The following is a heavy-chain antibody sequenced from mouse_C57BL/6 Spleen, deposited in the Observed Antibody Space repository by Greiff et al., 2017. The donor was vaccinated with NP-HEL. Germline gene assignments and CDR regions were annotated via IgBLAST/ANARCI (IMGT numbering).Heavy chain of an antibody. CDR2: IYPGDGDT. D-gene: IGHD1-1*01. J-gene: IGHJ1*03. CDR1: GYAFSSSW. CDR3: AREGAYYYGRGYFDV. Sequence: VKVVESGPELVKPGASVKISCKASGYAFSSSWMNWVKQRPGKGLEWIGRIYPGDGDTNYNGKFKGKATLTADKSSSTAYMQLSSLTSEDSAVYFCAREGAYYYGRGYFDVWGTGTTVTVSS. V-gene: IGHV1-82*01.